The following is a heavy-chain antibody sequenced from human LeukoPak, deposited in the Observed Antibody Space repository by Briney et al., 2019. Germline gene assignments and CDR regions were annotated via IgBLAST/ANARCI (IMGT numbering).Heavy chain of an antibody. CDR1: GGSFSGYY. Sequence: SETLSLTCAVYGGSFSGYYWSWIRQPPGKGLEWIGEINHSGSTNYNPSLKSRVTISVDTSKNQFSLKLSSVTAADTAVYYCARGLRDPDYVWGSYRFRNGWFDPWGQGTPVTVSS. J-gene: IGHJ5*02. CDR2: INHSGST. CDR3: ARGLRDPDYVWGSYRFRNGWFDP. V-gene: IGHV4-34*01. D-gene: IGHD3-16*02.